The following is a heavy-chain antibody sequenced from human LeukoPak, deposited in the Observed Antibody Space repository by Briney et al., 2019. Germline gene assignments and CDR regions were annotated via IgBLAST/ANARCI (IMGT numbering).Heavy chain of an antibody. J-gene: IGHJ4*02. CDR1: GSTFSSNW. CDR3: ARDRDCGDGGCYPHFDY. CDR2: IRQDGSDK. Sequence: PGGSLRLSCAASGSTFSSNWMSWVRQAPGKGLEWVANIRQDGSDKYHMDSVKGRFTISRDNAKNSLSLQMNSLRVEDTAVYYCARDRDCGDGGCYPHFDYWGQGVRVTVSS. V-gene: IGHV3-7*01. D-gene: IGHD2-15*01.